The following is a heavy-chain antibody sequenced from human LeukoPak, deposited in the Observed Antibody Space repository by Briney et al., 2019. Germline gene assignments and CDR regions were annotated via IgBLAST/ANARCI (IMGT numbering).Heavy chain of an antibody. CDR2: ISYDGSNK. V-gene: IGHV3-30-3*01. J-gene: IGHJ4*02. Sequence: GGSLRLSCAASGFTFSSYAMHWVRQAPGKGLGWVAVISYDGSNKYYADSVKGRFTISRDNSKNTLYLQMNSLRAEDTAVYYCASSVGGYSYGLQSDYWGQGTLVTVSS. CDR3: ASSVGGYSYGLQSDY. D-gene: IGHD5-18*01. CDR1: GFTFSSYA.